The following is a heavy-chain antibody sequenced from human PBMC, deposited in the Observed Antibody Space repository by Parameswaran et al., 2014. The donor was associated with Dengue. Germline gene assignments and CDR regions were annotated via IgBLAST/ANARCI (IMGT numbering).Heavy chain of an antibody. CDR1: GLPFSNYG. CDR3: AGDHSSSFDN. CDR2: IWADGNNK. V-gene: IGHV3-33*01. Sequence: QGGESLKISCVASGLPFSNYGMHWVRQAPGKGLEWVAIIWADGNNKYYADSVKGRFTISRDNSQNTVSLQMNSLRVEDTAVYYCAGDHSSSFDNWGQGTLVTVSS. D-gene: IGHD6-13*01. J-gene: IGHJ4*02.